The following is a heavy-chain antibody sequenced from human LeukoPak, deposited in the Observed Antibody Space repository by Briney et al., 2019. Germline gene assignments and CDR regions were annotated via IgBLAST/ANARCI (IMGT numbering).Heavy chain of an antibody. CDR1: GYTFTSYV. D-gene: IGHD2-2*01. CDR3: TRGRLSHCSSTSCYLGPAVW. V-gene: IGHV1-18*01. Sequence: ASVKVSFKCSGYTFTSYVISGVRQAPGQGLEWVGWICAYNGNTNYVQKLQGRVTMTPDPSTSTAYMEMRSLRSDDTGVYYCTRGRLSHCSSTSCYLGPAVWWGQGTLVTVSS. J-gene: IGHJ4*02. CDR2: ICAYNGNT.